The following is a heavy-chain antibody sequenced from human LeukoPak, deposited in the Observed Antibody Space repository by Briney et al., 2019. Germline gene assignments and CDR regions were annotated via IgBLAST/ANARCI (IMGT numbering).Heavy chain of an antibody. V-gene: IGHV3-48*04. J-gene: IGHJ6*02. CDR3: ARLRYYGMDV. CDR2: TSSSSSTI. Sequence: QSGGSLRLSCAASGFTFSGYDMSWVRQAPGKGLEWVSYTSSSSSTIYYADSVKSRFIISRDNAKNSLYLQMNSLRAEDTAVYYCARLRYYGMDVWGQGTTVTVSS. CDR1: GFTFSGYD.